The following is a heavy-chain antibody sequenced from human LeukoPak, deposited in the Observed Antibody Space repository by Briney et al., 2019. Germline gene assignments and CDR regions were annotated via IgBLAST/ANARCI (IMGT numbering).Heavy chain of an antibody. V-gene: IGHV1-69*01. Sequence: SVKVPCKASGGTFSSYAISWVRQAPGQGLEWMGGIIPIFGTANYAQKFHGRVTITADESTSTAYMELSSLRSEDTAVYYCARHRFPLGDQLQTIYYYYGMDVWGQGTTVTVSS. J-gene: IGHJ6*02. CDR2: IIPIFGTA. CDR1: GGTFSSYA. CDR3: ARHRFPLGDQLQTIYYYYGMDV. D-gene: IGHD2-2*01.